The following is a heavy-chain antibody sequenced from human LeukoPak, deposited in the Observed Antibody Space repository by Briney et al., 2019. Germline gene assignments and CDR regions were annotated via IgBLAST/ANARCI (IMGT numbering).Heavy chain of an antibody. CDR2: IYPGDSDT. V-gene: IGHV5-51*01. J-gene: IGHJ4*02. D-gene: IGHD6-6*01. CDR3: ARRYREYSSSSVADY. CDR1: GYSFTSYW. Sequence: GESLKISCKGSGYSFTSYWIGWVRQVPGKGLEWMGIIYPGDSDTRYSPSFQVHVTISADKSISTAYLQWSSLKASDTAMYYCARRYREYSSSSVADYWGQGTLVTVSS.